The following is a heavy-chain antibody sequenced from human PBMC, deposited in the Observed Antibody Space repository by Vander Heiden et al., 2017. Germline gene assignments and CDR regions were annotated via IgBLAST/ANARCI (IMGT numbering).Heavy chain of an antibody. V-gene: IGHV4-31*03. CDR1: GGSISSGGYY. J-gene: IGHJ4*02. Sequence: QVQLQESGPGLVKPSQTMSLTCTVSGGSISSGGYYCSWVRQHPGKGLEWIGYIDYSGSTYYNPSLKSRVTISVDTSKNQFSLKLSSVTAADTAVYYCARTRYDYVWGSYRSDAQGYFDYWGQGTLVTVSS. CDR3: ARTRYDYVWGSYRSDAQGYFDY. CDR2: IDYSGST. D-gene: IGHD3-16*02.